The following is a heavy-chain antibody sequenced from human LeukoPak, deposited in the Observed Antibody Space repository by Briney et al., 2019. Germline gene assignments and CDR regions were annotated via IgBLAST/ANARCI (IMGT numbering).Heavy chain of an antibody. D-gene: IGHD3-10*01. CDR2: IFPDDSDT. J-gene: IGHJ3*01. Sequence: GESLKISCEAPGYIFTNYWIAWVRPMPGKGLECIGIIFPDDSDTRYSPSFQGQVTITVDKSISTTFLQWNILKASDTAIYFCARPQTGAGDAFDLWGQGTLVTVSS. CDR1: GYIFTNYW. CDR3: ARPQTGAGDAFDL. V-gene: IGHV5-51*01.